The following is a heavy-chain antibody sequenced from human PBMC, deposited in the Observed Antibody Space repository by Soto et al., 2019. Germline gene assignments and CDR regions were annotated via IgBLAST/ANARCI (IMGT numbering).Heavy chain of an antibody. D-gene: IGHD6-13*01. CDR2: INHSGST. V-gene: IGHV4-34*01. CDR3: AGGRGRQQLVMSYYYGMDV. J-gene: IGHJ6*02. CDR1: GGSFSGYY. Sequence: SETLSLTCAVYGGSFSGYYWSWIRQPPGKGLEWIGEINHSGSTNYNPSLKSRVTISVDTSKNQFSLNLSSVTAADTAVYYCAGGRGRQQLVMSYYYGMDVWGQGATVTVSS.